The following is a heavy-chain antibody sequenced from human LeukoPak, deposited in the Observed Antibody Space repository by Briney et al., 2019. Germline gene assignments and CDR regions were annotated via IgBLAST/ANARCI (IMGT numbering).Heavy chain of an antibody. CDR1: GYTFTGYY. Sequence: ASVKVSCKASGYTFTGYYMHWVRQAPGQGLEWMGWINPNSGGTNYAQKFQGRVTVTRDTSISTAYMELSRLRSDDTAVYYCARGPGSSSWFGYWGQGTLVTVSS. CDR3: ARGPGSSSWFGY. CDR2: INPNSGGT. D-gene: IGHD6-13*01. J-gene: IGHJ4*02. V-gene: IGHV1-2*02.